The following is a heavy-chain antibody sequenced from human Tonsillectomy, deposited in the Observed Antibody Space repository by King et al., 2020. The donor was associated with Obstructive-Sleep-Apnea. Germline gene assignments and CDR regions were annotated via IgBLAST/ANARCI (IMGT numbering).Heavy chain of an antibody. J-gene: IGHJ4*02. CDR1: GFPFDRHA. Sequence: QLVQSGGGLVQPGMSLRLSCAMSGFPFDRHAMHWVRQAPGKGLEWGSGFGLDVVGRGYADSVKGRFTVSRDYATNSVHLEMNSLGEEDAAVYYCGSEDSPGGLGYWGQGTLVTVSS. CDR2: FGLDVVGR. D-gene: IGHD2-15*01. V-gene: IGHV3-9*01. CDR3: GSEDSPGGLGY.